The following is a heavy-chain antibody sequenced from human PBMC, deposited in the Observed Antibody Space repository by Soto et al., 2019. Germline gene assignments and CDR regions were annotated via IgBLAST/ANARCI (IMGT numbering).Heavy chain of an antibody. V-gene: IGHV3-9*01. Sequence: EVQLVESGGGLVQPGRSLRLSCAASGFTFDDYSMHWVRQAPVKGLEWVSGSSWNSGSIGYADSVKGRFTISRDNAKNSLDLQMNRLLAEDTALYDCATDERYDDSRGCLTNWGQGTLVTVSS. CDR2: SSWNSGSI. D-gene: IGHD3-22*01. J-gene: IGHJ4*02. CDR1: GFTFDDYS. CDR3: ATDERYDDSRGCLTN.